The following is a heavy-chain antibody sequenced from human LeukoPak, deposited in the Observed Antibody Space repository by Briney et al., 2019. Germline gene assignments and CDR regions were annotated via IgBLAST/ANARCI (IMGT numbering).Heavy chain of an antibody. Sequence: GGSLRLSCAASGFAFSSYSMNWVRQAPGKGLECTSYIHRSGSPTYYSDSVKGRFAISRDYSRNTVYLQMNSLRAEDTAVYYCARESGFGELFPYAFDIWGQGTVVTVSS. V-gene: IGHV3-48*01. CDR2: IHRSGSPT. D-gene: IGHD3-10*01. CDR3: ARESGFGELFPYAFDI. CDR1: GFAFSSYS. J-gene: IGHJ3*02.